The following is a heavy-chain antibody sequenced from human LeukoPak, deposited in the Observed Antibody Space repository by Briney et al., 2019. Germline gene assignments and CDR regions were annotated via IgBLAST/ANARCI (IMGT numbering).Heavy chain of an antibody. CDR1: GFTFSSYA. Sequence: GGSLRLSCAASGFTFSSYAMSWVRQAPGKGLEWVSAISGSGGSTYYADSVKGRFTTSRDNSKNTLYLQMNSLRAEDTAVYYCAKDPTRPLTDEPLLLWFGGVDYWGQGTLVTVSS. CDR3: AKDPTRPLTDEPLLLWFGGVDY. J-gene: IGHJ4*02. CDR2: ISGSGGST. D-gene: IGHD3-10*01. V-gene: IGHV3-23*01.